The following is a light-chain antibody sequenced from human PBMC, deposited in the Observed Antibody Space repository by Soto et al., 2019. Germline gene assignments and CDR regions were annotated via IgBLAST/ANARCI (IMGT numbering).Light chain of an antibody. CDR3: CSYAGSNTSV. Sequence: QSALTQPRSVSGSPGQSVTISCTGTSSDVGGYNYVSWYQQHPGKAPKHMIYDVSKRPSGVPDRFSGSKSGNTASLTISGLQAEDEADYYCCSYAGSNTSVFGGGTKLTVL. CDR1: SSDVGGYNY. V-gene: IGLV2-11*01. CDR2: DVS. J-gene: IGLJ3*02.